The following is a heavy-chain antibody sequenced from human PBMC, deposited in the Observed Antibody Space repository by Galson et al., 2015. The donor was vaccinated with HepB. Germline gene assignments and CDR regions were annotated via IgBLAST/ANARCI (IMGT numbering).Heavy chain of an antibody. D-gene: IGHD7-27*01. V-gene: IGHV2-5*01. CDR1: GFSLSTSGVG. CDR3: ALSRKLGMNFDY. CDR2: TYWNDDK. J-gene: IGHJ4*02. Sequence: PALVKPTQTLTLTCTFSGFSLSTSGVGVGWIRQPPGKALEWLALTYWNDDKRYSPSLKSRLTITKDTSKNQVVLTMTTMDPVDTGTYYCALSRKLGMNFDYWGQGTLVTVSS.